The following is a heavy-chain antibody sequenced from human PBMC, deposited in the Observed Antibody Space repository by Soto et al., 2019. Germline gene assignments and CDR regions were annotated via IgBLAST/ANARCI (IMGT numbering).Heavy chain of an antibody. CDR3: ARGAVAAEIGWFDP. J-gene: IGHJ5*02. V-gene: IGHV4-31*03. Sequence: SETLSLTCTVSGGSISSGGYYWSWIRQHPGKGLEWIGYIYYSGSTYYNPSLKSRVTISVDTSKNQFSLKLSSVTAADTAVYYCARGAVAAEIGWFDPWGQGTQVTVSS. CDR1: GGSISSGGYY. D-gene: IGHD2-15*01. CDR2: IYYSGST.